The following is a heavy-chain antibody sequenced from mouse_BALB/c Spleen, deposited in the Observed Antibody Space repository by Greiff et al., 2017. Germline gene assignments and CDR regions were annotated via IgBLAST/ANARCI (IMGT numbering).Heavy chain of an antibody. CDR2: INPSTGYT. J-gene: IGHJ4*01. CDR1: GYTFTSYW. CDR3: GYDGDYYAMDY. V-gene: IGHV1-7*01. D-gene: IGHD2-12*01. Sequence: QVQLQQSGAELAKPGASVKMSCKASGYTFTSYWMHWVKQRPGQGLEWIGYINPSTGYTEYNQKFKDKATLTADKSSSTAYMQLSSLTSEDSAVYYCGYDGDYYAMDYWGQGTSVTVSS.